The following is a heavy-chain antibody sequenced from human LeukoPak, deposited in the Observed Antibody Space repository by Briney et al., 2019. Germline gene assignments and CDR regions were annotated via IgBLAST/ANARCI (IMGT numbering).Heavy chain of an antibody. CDR2: IYWNDDK. CDR1: GFSLSTSGVG. CDR3: AHLEGSYGDPDY. J-gene: IGHJ4*02. D-gene: IGHD4-17*01. V-gene: IGHV2-5*01. Sequence: SGPTLVNPTQTLTLTCTFSGFSLSTSGVGVGWIRQPPGKALEWLALIYWNDDKRYSPSLKSRLTITNDTSKNQVVLTMTNMDPVDTVTYYCAHLEGSYGDPDYWGQGTLVTVSS.